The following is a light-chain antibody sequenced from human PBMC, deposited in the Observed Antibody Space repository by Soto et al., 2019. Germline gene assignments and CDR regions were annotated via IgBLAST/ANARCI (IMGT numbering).Light chain of an antibody. Sequence: QSALTQPRSVSGSPGQSVTISCTGTSSDVGGYNYVSWYQQFPGKAPKLMIYDVNKRPSGVPDRFSGSKSANTASLTISGLQTEDEADYYCSSYTSSSTLYVFGTGTKVTVL. CDR3: SSYTSSSTLYV. CDR1: SSDVGGYNY. CDR2: DVN. V-gene: IGLV2-11*01. J-gene: IGLJ1*01.